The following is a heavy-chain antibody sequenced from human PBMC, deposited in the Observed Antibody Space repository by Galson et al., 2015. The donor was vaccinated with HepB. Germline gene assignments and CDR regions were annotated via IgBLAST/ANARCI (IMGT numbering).Heavy chain of an antibody. V-gene: IGHV3-33*01. J-gene: IGHJ1*01. D-gene: IGHD5-18*01. Sequence: SLRLSCAASGFTFSSYGMHWVRQAPGKGLEWVAVIWYDGSNKYYADSVKGRFTISRDNSKNTLYLQMNSLRAEDTAVYYCAREGTAMAPREYFQHWGQGTLVTVSS. CDR3: AREGTAMAPREYFQH. CDR1: GFTFSSYG. CDR2: IWYDGSNK.